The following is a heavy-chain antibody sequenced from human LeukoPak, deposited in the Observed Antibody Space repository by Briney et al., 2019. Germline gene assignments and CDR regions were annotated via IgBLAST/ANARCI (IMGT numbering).Heavy chain of an antibody. Sequence: ASVKVSCKASGYTFANFGITWVRQAPGQGLEWMGWISVYNGNTNYAQNLQGRVTLTTDTSTSTAYMELRSLRSDDTALYYCARACSSSSCYMVHWGQGTLVTLSS. CDR1: GYTFANFG. CDR3: ARACSSSSCYMVH. D-gene: IGHD2-2*02. CDR2: ISVYNGNT. V-gene: IGHV1-18*01. J-gene: IGHJ4*02.